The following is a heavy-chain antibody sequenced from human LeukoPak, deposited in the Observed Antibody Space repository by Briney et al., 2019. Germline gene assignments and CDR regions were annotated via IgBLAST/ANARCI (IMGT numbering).Heavy chain of an antibody. CDR3: AKESYYYDSSGYHYVHSDY. J-gene: IGHJ4*02. Sequence: GGSLRLSCAASGFTFSSYAMSWVRQAPGKGLEWVSAISGSGGSTYYADSVKGRFTISRGNSKNTLYLQMNSLRAEDTAVYYCAKESYYYDSSGYHYVHSDYWGQGTLVTVSS. D-gene: IGHD3-22*01. V-gene: IGHV3-23*01. CDR1: GFTFSSYA. CDR2: ISGSGGST.